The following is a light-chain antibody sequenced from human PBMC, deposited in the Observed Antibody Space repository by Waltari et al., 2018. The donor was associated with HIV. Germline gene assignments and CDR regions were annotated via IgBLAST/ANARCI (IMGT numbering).Light chain of an antibody. J-gene: IGLJ2*01. CDR2: DDN. CDR1: ALPKKY. CDR3: FSPDSSGSHWF. V-gene: IGLV3-10*01. Sequence: SYQLTQPPSVSVSPGQTARITCSGDALPKKYVYWYQQKSGQAPVAVIYDDNKRPSGIPERFSGCSSGTTAILTVIVAQVEDEADYYCFSPDSSGSHWFFCGGTKLTVL.